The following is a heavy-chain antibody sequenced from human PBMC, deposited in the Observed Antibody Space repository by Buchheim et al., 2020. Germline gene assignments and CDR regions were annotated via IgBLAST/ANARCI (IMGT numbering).Heavy chain of an antibody. D-gene: IGHD3-10*01. CDR2: IYYSGST. J-gene: IGHJ5*02. CDR1: GGSISSGDYY. CDR3: AREPPLTSRPGSGRLGWFDP. V-gene: IGHV4-30-4*01. Sequence: QVQLQESGPGLVKPSQTLSLTCTVSGGSISSGDYYWSWIRQPPGKGLEWIGYIYYSGSTYYNPSLKSRVTISVHTSKHQFSLKLSAVTAADTAVYYCAREPPLTSRPGSGRLGWFDPWGQGTL.